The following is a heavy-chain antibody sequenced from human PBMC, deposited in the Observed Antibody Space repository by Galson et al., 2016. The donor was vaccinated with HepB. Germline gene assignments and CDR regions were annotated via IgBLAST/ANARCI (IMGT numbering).Heavy chain of an antibody. D-gene: IGHD4-17*01. CDR1: GYRLTDYW. V-gene: IGHV5-10-1*01. Sequence: QSGAEVKEPGESLRISCQGSGYRLTDYWITWVRQVPGKGLQWMGRIDPDDSYTNYSPSFHGHVTISVDKSINTAYLQSRTLKASDTAIYYCARALEYGSRNYYDYYAMDVWGPGTTVIVSS. CDR3: ARALEYGSRNYYDYYAMDV. J-gene: IGHJ6*02. CDR2: IDPDDSYT.